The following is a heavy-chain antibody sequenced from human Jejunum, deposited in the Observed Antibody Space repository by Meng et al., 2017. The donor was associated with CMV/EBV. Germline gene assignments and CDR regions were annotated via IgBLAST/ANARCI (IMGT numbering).Heavy chain of an antibody. V-gene: IGHV3-7*01. CDR3: ARITTFGTGLHGMDV. CDR1: GFSFCSYW. J-gene: IGHJ6*02. D-gene: IGHD3-3*01. CDR2: IKSDGSEK. Sequence: GFSFCSYWMSWVRQDPVKGLEWVATIKSDGSEKHYVDSVKGRFTISRDNAKNSLYLQMNSLRAEDSAVYYCARITTFGTGLHGMDVWGQGTTVTSP.